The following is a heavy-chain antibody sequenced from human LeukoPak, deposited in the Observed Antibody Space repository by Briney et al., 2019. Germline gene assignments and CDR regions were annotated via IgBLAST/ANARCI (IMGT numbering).Heavy chain of an antibody. V-gene: IGHV5-51*01. CDR2: IFPADSDI. Sequence: GESLKISCKGSGYSFGNYWIGWVRQMPGKGLEGMGIIFPADSDIRYSPSFQGQVTISADKSISTAYLHWSSLKASDTAMYYCARHNNYGDFSSSIDYWGQGTQVTVSS. CDR1: GYSFGNYW. CDR3: ARHNNYGDFSSSIDY. J-gene: IGHJ4*02. D-gene: IGHD4-17*01.